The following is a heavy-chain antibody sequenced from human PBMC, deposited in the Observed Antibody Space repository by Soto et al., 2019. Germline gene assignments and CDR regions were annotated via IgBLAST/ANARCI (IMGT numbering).Heavy chain of an antibody. CDR3: ARQIPWLVYGEDRNNWFDP. J-gene: IGHJ5*02. D-gene: IGHD3-9*01. CDR2: IYYSGST. V-gene: IGHV4-39*01. Sequence: SETLSLTCTVSGGSISSGDYYWGWIRQPPGKGLEWIGSIYYSGSTYYNPSLKSRVTISVDTSKNQFSLKLSSVTAADTAVYYCARQIPWLVYGEDRNNWFDPWGQGTLVTVSS. CDR1: GGSISSGDYY.